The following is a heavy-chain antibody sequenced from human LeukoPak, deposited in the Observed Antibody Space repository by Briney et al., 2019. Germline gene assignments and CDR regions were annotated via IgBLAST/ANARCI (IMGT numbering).Heavy chain of an antibody. D-gene: IGHD6-19*01. V-gene: IGHV4-59*08. CDR3: ARNVGWYSHDS. J-gene: IGHJ4*02. Sequence: SETLSLTCTVSGDSLSSHYWSWIRQPPGKGLEWIGYIYGSGSTHYDPSLRSRVTKSEDTSKNQFSLKLTSVTAADTAVYYCARNVGWYSHDSWGQGPLVTVSS. CDR2: IYGSGST. CDR1: GDSLSSHY.